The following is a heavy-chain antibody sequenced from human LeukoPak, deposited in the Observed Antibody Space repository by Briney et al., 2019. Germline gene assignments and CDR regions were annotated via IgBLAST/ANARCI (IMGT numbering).Heavy chain of an antibody. CDR3: ARRASLEWLFQN. CDR1: GFTFSSYG. Sequence: GGSLILSCAASGFTFSSYGMHWVRQAPGKGLEWVAVILYDGSTKYYADSVKGRFTISRDNSKNTLYLQMNSLRAEDTAVYYCARRASLEWLFQNWGQGTLVTVSS. V-gene: IGHV3-30*03. J-gene: IGHJ4*02. CDR2: ILYDGSTK. D-gene: IGHD3-3*01.